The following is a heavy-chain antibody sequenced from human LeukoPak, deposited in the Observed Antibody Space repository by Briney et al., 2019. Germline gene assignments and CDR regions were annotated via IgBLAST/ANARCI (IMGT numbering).Heavy chain of an antibody. CDR1: GFTFSDYY. CDR2: ISSSSSYT. V-gene: IGHV3-11*03. CDR3: ARGDYCSGGSCLPSPSDY. D-gene: IGHD2-15*01. Sequence: GGSLRLSCAASGFTFSDYYMSWIRQAPGKGLEWVSYISSSSSYTDCADSVKGRFTISRDNAKNSLYLQMNSLRAEDTAVYYCARGDYCSGGSCLPSPSDYWGQGTLVTVSS. J-gene: IGHJ4*02.